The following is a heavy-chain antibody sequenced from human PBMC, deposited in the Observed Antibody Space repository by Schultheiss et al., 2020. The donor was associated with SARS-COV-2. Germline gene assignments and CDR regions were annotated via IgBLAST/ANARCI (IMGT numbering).Heavy chain of an antibody. CDR1: GFTFDDYA. V-gene: IGHV3-43D*03. CDR3: TTDPHGGSYYAYYFDY. CDR2: ISWDGGST. J-gene: IGHJ4*02. Sequence: GGSLRLSCAASGFTFDDYAMHWVRQAPGKGLEWVSLISWDGGSTYYADSVKGRFTISRDNSKNSLYLQMNSLRAEDTAVYYCTTDPHGGSYYAYYFDYWGQGTLVTVSS. D-gene: IGHD1-26*01.